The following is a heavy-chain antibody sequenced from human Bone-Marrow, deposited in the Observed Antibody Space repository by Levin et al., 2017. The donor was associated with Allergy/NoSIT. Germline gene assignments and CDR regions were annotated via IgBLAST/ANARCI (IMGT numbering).Heavy chain of an antibody. CDR2: INPSGGST. CDR1: GYTFTSYY. D-gene: IGHD5-18*01. CDR3: ARDPVDFLAAAMVTPGFDY. Sequence: ASVKVSCKASGYTFTSYYMHWVRQAPGQGLEWMGIINPSGGSTSYAQKFQGRVTMTRDTSTSTVYMELSSLRSEDTAVYYCARDPVDFLAAAMVTPGFDYWGQGTLVTVSS. J-gene: IGHJ4*02. V-gene: IGHV1-46*01.